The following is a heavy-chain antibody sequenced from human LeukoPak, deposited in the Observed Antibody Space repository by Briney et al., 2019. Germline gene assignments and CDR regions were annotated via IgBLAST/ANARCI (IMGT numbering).Heavy chain of an antibody. D-gene: IGHD2-21*01. V-gene: IGHV3-23*01. CDR3: AKTYSPDY. J-gene: IGHJ4*02. Sequence: GGSLRLSCTASGITFSTYAMTWVRQVPGKGLEWVSTISGGGDSTYYADSVKGRFTISRDNSKNTMYLQMNSLRAEDTAVYYCAKTYSPDYWGQGTQVTVSS. CDR2: ISGGGDST. CDR1: GITFSTYA.